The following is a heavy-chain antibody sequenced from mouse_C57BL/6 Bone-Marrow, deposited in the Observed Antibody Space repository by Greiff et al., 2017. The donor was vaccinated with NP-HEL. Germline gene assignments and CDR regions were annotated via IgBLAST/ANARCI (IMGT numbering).Heavy chain of an antibody. D-gene: IGHD3-2*02. V-gene: IGHV5-9-1*02. CDR2: ISSGGDYI. Sequence: EVQGVESGEGLVKPGGSLKLSCAASGFTFSSYAMSWVRQTPEKRLEWVAYISSGGDYIYYADTVKGRFTISRDNARNTLYLQMSSLKSEDTAMYYCTRGDSSGFPYYAMDYWGQGTSVTVSS. CDR1: GFTFSSYA. J-gene: IGHJ4*01. CDR3: TRGDSSGFPYYAMDY.